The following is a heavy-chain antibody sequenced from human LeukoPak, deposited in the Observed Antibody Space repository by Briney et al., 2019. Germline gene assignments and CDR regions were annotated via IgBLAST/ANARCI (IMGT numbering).Heavy chain of an antibody. CDR3: ARERAGIADY. D-gene: IGHD6-13*01. CDR1: GGSISSYY. Sequence: PSETLSLTCTVSGGSISSYYWSWIRQPPGKGLEWIGYIYYSGSTNYNPSLKSRVTISVDTSKNQFSLKLSSVTAADTAVYYCARERAGIADYWGQGTLVTVSS. J-gene: IGHJ4*02. CDR2: IYYSGST. V-gene: IGHV4-59*01.